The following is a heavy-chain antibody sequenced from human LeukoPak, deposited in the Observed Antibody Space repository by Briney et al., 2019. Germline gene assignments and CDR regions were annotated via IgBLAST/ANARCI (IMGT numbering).Heavy chain of an antibody. J-gene: IGHJ4*02. D-gene: IGHD3-22*01. CDR3: AREYFHDGTGYSVFFDY. CDR1: GGPFNSYY. Sequence: SETLSLTCTVSGGPFNSYYWRWIRQPAGKGLEWIGRIYTSGNNNYNPSLKSRVPMSVDTSKNQFSLKLSYVTAADTAVYYCAREYFHDGTGYSVFFDYWGQGTLVTVSS. V-gene: IGHV4-4*07. CDR2: IYTSGNN.